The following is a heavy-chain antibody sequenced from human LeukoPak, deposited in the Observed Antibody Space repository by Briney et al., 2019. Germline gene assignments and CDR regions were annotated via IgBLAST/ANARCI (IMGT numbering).Heavy chain of an antibody. D-gene: IGHD3-3*01. CDR3: ARDQGFSYYFYYMDV. J-gene: IGHJ6*03. V-gene: IGHV3-7*01. Sequence: GGSLRLSCAASGFTFSSYWMSWVRQAPGKGLEWVANIKQDGSEKYYVDSVKGRFTISRDNAKNSLYLQMNSLRAEDTAVYYCARDQGFSYYFYYMDVWGKGTTVTVSS. CDR2: IKQDGSEK. CDR1: GFTFSSYW.